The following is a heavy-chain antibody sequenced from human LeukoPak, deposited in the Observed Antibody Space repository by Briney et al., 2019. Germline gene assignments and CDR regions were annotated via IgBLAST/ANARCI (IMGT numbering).Heavy chain of an antibody. D-gene: IGHD6-19*01. Sequence: LETLSLTCAVYGGSFSGYYWSWIRQPPGKGLAWIGEIDHSGSTNYNPSLKSRVSISVDTSKNQFSLKLSSVTAADTAVYYCARGSVAGTSVGVTFVEESGWFDPWGQGTLVTVSS. J-gene: IGHJ5*02. V-gene: IGHV4-34*01. CDR1: GGSFSGYY. CDR3: ARGSVAGTSVGVTFVEESGWFDP. CDR2: IDHSGST.